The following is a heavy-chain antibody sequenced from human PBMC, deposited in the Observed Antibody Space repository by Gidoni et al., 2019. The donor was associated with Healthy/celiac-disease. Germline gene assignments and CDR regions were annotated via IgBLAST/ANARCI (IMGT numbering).Heavy chain of an antibody. J-gene: IGHJ5*02. D-gene: IGHD2-21*02. CDR2: IYYSGST. CDR3: ARVGAVVTPVWFDP. Sequence: QVQLQESGPGLVKPSETLSLTCTVSGCSLSSYYWSWIRQPPGKGLEWIGYIYYSGSTNYNPSLKSRVTISVDTSKNQFSLKLSSVTAADTAVYYCARVGAVVTPVWFDPWGQGTLVTVSS. V-gene: IGHV4-59*01. CDR1: GCSLSSYY.